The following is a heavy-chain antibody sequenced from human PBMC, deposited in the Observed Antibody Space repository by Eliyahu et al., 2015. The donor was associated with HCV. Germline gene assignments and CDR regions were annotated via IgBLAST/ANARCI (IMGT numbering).Heavy chain of an antibody. CDR1: GYTFTGYY. CDR3: ARGRLARTLSTFGVWWFDP. Sequence: QVQLVQSGAEVKKPGASVKVSCKASGYTFTGYYMHWVRQAPGQGLEWMGWVNPNSGGTNYAQKFQGRVTMTRDTSISTAYMELSRLRSDDTAVYYCARGRLARTLSTFGVWWFDPWGQGTLVTVSS. CDR2: VNPNSGGT. D-gene: IGHD3-10*01. J-gene: IGHJ5*02. V-gene: IGHV1-2*02.